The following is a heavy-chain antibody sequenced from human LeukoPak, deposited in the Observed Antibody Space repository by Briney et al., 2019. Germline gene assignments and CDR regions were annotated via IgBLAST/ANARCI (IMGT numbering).Heavy chain of an antibody. Sequence: GGSLRLSCATSGFTFSSYAMNWVRQAPGKGLEWVSGISGSGGSRYYADSVKGRFTISRDNSKNTLYLQMNSLRAEDTAVYYCARPRLPYCSGGSCYGFDYWGQGTLVTVSS. D-gene: IGHD2-15*01. CDR2: ISGSGGSR. V-gene: IGHV3-23*01. J-gene: IGHJ4*02. CDR1: GFTFSSYA. CDR3: ARPRLPYCSGGSCYGFDY.